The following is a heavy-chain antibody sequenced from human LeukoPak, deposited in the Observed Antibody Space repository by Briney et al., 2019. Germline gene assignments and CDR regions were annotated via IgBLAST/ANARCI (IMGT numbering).Heavy chain of an antibody. CDR3: ARDRYDYWTSYSSYYFDF. Sequence: GGSLRLSCAASGFTFNDYYMSWIRQAPGKGLEWISYISGTGSTTNYADSVQGRFTTSRDNANKSLYLEMDSLRAEDTAVYYCARDRYDYWTSYSSYYFDFWGQGTLVTVSS. D-gene: IGHD3/OR15-3a*01. CDR2: ISGTGSTT. CDR1: GFTFNDYY. V-gene: IGHV3-11*04. J-gene: IGHJ4*02.